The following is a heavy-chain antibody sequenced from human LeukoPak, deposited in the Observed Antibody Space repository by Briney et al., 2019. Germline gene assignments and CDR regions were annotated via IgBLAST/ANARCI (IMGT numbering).Heavy chain of an antibody. Sequence: SETLSLTCAVYCGSFSGYYWSWIRQPPGKGLEWIGEINHSGSTNYNPSLKSRVTISVDTSKNQFSLKLSSVTAADTAVYYCARGYSSSWYFNWFDPWGQGTLVTVSS. J-gene: IGHJ5*02. CDR1: CGSFSGYY. D-gene: IGHD6-13*01. V-gene: IGHV4-34*01. CDR2: INHSGST. CDR3: ARGYSSSWYFNWFDP.